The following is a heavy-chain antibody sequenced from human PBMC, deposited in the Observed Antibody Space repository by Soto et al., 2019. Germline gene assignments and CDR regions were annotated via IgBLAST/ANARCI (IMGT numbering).Heavy chain of an antibody. CDR3: ARAGHIYRVERYGEYSYGSNFDY. CDR2: IGTAGDT. V-gene: IGHV3-13*01. CDR1: GFTFSSYD. D-gene: IGHD5-18*01. Sequence: GGSLRLSCAASGFTFSSYDMHWVRQATGKGLEWVSAIGTAGDTYYPGSVKGRFTISRENAKNPLYLQMNSPRAEDTAVYYCARAGHIYRVERYGEYSYGSNFDYGGKGTLVTVSS. J-gene: IGHJ4*02.